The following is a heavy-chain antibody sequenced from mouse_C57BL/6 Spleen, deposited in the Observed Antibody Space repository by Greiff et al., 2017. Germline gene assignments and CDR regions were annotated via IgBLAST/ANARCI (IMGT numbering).Heavy chain of an antibody. CDR3: ARQGDYGFAY. D-gene: IGHD2-4*01. J-gene: IGHJ3*01. Sequence: EVKLQESGGDLVKPGGSLKLSCAASGFTFSSYGMSWVRQTPDKRLEWVATISSGGSYTYYPDSVKGRCTISRDNAKNTLYLQMSSLKSEDTAMYYCARQGDYGFAYWGQGTLVTVSA. CDR2: ISSGGSYT. V-gene: IGHV5-6*01. CDR1: GFTFSSYG.